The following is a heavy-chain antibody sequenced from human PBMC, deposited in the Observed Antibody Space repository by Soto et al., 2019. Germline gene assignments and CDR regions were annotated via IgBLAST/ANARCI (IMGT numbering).Heavy chain of an antibody. CDR3: ARCRWAYYDSGGYCDAFDI. J-gene: IGHJ3*02. Sequence: GESLKISCKGSGYSFTSYWISWVRQMPGKGLEWMGRIDPSDSYTNYSPSFQGHVTISADKSISTAYLQWSSLKASDTAMYYCARCRWAYYDSGGYCDAFDIWGQGTMVTVSS. V-gene: IGHV5-10-1*01. D-gene: IGHD3-22*01. CDR1: GYSFTSYW. CDR2: IDPSDSYT.